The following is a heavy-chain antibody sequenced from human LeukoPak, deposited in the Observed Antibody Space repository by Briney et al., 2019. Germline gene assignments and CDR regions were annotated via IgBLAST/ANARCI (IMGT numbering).Heavy chain of an antibody. V-gene: IGHV3-48*03. Sequence: GGSLRLSCLDSTSTFSSYEMNWVRQAPGKGPEWLSYISSDSSTIYYADSVKGRFTISRDNAKNSLYLQMNSLRAEDTAVYYCARTPYYGSGSPYFDYWGQGTLVTVSS. J-gene: IGHJ4*02. D-gene: IGHD3-10*01. CDR1: TSTFSSYE. CDR3: ARTPYYGSGSPYFDY. CDR2: ISSDSSTI.